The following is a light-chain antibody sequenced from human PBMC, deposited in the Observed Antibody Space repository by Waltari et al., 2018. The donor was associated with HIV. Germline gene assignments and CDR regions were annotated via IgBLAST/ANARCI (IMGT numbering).Light chain of an antibody. CDR3: QQYKSYTLT. CDR1: QDIVNY. V-gene: IGKV1-16*02. CDR2: AAS. J-gene: IGKJ5*01. Sequence: DIQMTQSPSSLSASVGDRVTITCRASQDIVNYLVWFQQKPGEAPKSLIYAASSLQRGVPSKFRGSGSGTDFTLTIDTLHSEDSATYYCQQYKSYTLTFGQGTRLEIK.